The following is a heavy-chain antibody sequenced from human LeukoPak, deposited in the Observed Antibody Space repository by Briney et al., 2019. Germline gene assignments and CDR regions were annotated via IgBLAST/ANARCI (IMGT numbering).Heavy chain of an antibody. D-gene: IGHD3-9*01. CDR3: ARIQAYYDILTGYQYYYYYYMDV. V-gene: IGHV3-21*01. Sequence: GGSLRLSCAASGFTFNSYSMNWVRQAPGKGLEWVSSISGSNSYIYYADSVKGRFTISRDNSKNTLYLQMNSLRAEDTAVYYCARIQAYYDILTGYQYYYYYYMDVWGKGTTVTISS. CDR2: ISGSNSYI. CDR1: GFTFNSYS. J-gene: IGHJ6*03.